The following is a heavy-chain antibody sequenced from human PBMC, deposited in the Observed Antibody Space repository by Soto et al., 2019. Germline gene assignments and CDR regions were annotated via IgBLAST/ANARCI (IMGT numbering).Heavy chain of an antibody. Sequence: SVKISSKTSGFTFPNSAVQWVRRARVQRLEWLGWLIVGSGRTNHSHELQERLTITRALYTNTAYLELNSLRAEDTAVYYCAAELYSGGVCCWFAGWDQGTMVTVSS. D-gene: IGHD2-21*02. J-gene: IGHJ3*01. CDR2: LIVGSGRT. CDR3: AAELYSGGVCCWFAG. V-gene: IGHV1-58*01. CDR1: GFTFPNSA.